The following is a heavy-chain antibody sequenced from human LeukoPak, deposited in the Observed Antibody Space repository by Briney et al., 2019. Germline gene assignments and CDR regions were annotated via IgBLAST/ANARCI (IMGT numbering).Heavy chain of an antibody. Sequence: ASVTVSCKASGYTFTGYYMHWVRQAPGQGLEWMGWINPNSGGTNYAQKFQGRVNITRDTSISTAYMELSRLRSADTAVYYCARITYYYDSSGYRFDYWGQGTLVTVSS. CDR2: INPNSGGT. CDR1: GYTFTGYY. J-gene: IGHJ4*02. V-gene: IGHV1-2*02. CDR3: ARITYYYDSSGYRFDY. D-gene: IGHD3-22*01.